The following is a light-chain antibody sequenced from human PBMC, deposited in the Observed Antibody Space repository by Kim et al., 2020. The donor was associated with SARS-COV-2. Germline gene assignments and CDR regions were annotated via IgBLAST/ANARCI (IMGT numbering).Light chain of an antibody. CDR1: QSVRNGY. J-gene: IGKJ5*01. Sequence: APAERATLSCRASQSVRNGYLAWYQQKPGQAPRLLISDAYTRATGIPDRFSGSGSGTDFTLTISRLEPEDFAVYYCQQYTGSPITFGQGTRLEIK. V-gene: IGKV3-20*01. CDR3: QQYTGSPIT. CDR2: DAY.